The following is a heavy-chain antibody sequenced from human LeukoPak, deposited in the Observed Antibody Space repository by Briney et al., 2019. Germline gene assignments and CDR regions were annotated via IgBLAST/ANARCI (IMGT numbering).Heavy chain of an antibody. Sequence: GRSLRLSCAASGFTFSSYGMHWVRQAPGKGLEWVAVISYDGSNKYYADSVKGRFTISRDNSKNTLYLQMNSLRAEDTAVYYCAKDSTLVVVAATYFDYWGQGTLVTVSS. CDR3: AKDSTLVVVAATYFDY. CDR2: ISYDGSNK. CDR1: GFTFSSYG. J-gene: IGHJ4*02. V-gene: IGHV3-30*18. D-gene: IGHD2-15*01.